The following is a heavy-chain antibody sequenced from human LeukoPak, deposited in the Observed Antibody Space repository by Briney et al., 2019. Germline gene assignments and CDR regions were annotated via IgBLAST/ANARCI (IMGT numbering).Heavy chain of an antibody. J-gene: IGHJ4*02. CDR3: AKSGDFSYSSYPLGTHFDS. Sequence: GGSLRLSCAASGFTFSSYAMSWVRQAPGKGLEWVSAISGSGGSTYYTDSVKGRFTISRDNSKNTLYLQMNSLRAEDTAVYYCAKSGDFSYSSYPLGTHFDSWGQGTLVTVSS. V-gene: IGHV3-23*01. D-gene: IGHD6-6*01. CDR2: ISGSGGST. CDR1: GFTFSSYA.